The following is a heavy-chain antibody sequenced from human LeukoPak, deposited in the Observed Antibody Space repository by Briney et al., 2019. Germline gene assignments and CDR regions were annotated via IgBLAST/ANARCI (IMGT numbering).Heavy chain of an antibody. Sequence: SETLSLTCTVSGGSISSYYWSWIRQPPGKGLEWIGYIYYSGSTNYNPPLKSRVTISVDTSKNQFSLKLSSVTAADTAVYYCARENVHRGAFDIWGQGTMVTVSS. CDR3: ARENVHRGAFDI. V-gene: IGHV4-59*01. J-gene: IGHJ3*02. D-gene: IGHD6-6*01. CDR2: IYYSGST. CDR1: GGSISSYY.